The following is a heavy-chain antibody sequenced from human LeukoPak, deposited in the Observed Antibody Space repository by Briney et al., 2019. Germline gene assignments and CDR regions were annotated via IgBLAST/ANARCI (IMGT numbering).Heavy chain of an antibody. CDR2: IYWDDDK. J-gene: IGHJ5*02. D-gene: IGHD4-17*01. CDR3: AHRGRGDYFNNWFDP. CDR1: GFSLSTSGVG. Sequence: SGPTLVKPTQTLTLTCTFSGFSLSTSGVGVGWIRQPPGKALEWLALIYWDDDKRYSPSLKSRLTTTKDTSKNQVVLTMTNMDPVGTATYYCAHRGRGDYFNNWFDPWGQGTLVTVSS. V-gene: IGHV2-5*02.